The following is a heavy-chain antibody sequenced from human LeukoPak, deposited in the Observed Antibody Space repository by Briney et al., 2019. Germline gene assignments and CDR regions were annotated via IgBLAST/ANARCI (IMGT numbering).Heavy chain of an antibody. Sequence: SETLSLTCTVSGGSISSSSYYWGWIRQPPGKGLEWIGSIYYSGSTYYNPSLKSRVTISVDTSKNQFSLKLGSVTAADTAVYYCARAAGDEWLLRFDYWGQGTLVTVSS. CDR1: GGSISSSSYY. CDR3: ARAAGDEWLLRFDY. CDR2: IYYSGST. V-gene: IGHV4-39*07. D-gene: IGHD3-3*01. J-gene: IGHJ4*02.